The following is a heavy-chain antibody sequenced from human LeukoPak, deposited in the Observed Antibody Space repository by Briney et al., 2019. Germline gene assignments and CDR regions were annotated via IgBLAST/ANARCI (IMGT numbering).Heavy chain of an antibody. J-gene: IGHJ6*02. CDR3: ARGPWSAAGYNGMDV. CDR1: GFTFSSYW. Sequence: GGSLRLSCAASGFTFSSYWMHWVRQAPGKGLVWVSRINSDGSSTSYADSVTGRFTISRDNAKNTLCLQMNSLRAEDTAVYYCARGPWSAAGYNGMDVWGQGTTVTVSS. V-gene: IGHV3-74*01. CDR2: INSDGSST. D-gene: IGHD6-13*01.